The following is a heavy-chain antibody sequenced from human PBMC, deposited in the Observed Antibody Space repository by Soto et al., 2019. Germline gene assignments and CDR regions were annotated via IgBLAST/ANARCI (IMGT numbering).Heavy chain of an antibody. CDR1: GFTFDDYA. D-gene: IGHD4-17*01. V-gene: IGHV3-9*01. Sequence: EVQLVESGGGLVQPGRSLRLSCAASGFTFDDYAMHWVRQPPGKGLEWVSIISWNSGNLGYADSVKGRFTISRDNAKNSLYLQMNSLRGEDTALYYCAKGASTTVFAFNDYWGQGTLVTVSS. CDR2: ISWNSGNL. CDR3: AKGASTTVFAFNDY. J-gene: IGHJ4*02.